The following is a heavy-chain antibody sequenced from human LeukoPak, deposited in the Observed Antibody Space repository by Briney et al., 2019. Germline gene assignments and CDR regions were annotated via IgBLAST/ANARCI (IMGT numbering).Heavy chain of an antibody. D-gene: IGHD2-2*01. CDR1: GFTFSSSA. Sequence: SVKVSCKASGFTFSSSAIQWVRQVRGQRLEWIGWIVVRSGNTNYAQKFQDRVTITKDMSTMTAYMELSSLRSEDTALYYCAAVFFSSTVPYFDHWAQGTLVTVSS. CDR2: IVVRSGNT. CDR3: AAVFFSSTVPYFDH. J-gene: IGHJ4*02. V-gene: IGHV1-58*02.